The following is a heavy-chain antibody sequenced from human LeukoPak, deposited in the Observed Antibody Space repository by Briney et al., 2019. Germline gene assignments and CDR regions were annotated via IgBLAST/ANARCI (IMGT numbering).Heavy chain of an antibody. Sequence: SEALSLACAVYGESFSGYYWSWIRQPPGKGLEWIGEINHRGSTNYNPSLKSRVTILVDTSKNQFYMKLSSVTAADTAVYYCARGLWFGELSDYYGMGVWGPGTTVTVSS. CDR2: INHRGST. V-gene: IGHV4-34*01. CDR3: ARGLWFGELSDYYGMGV. D-gene: IGHD3-10*01. CDR1: GESFSGYY. J-gene: IGHJ6*02.